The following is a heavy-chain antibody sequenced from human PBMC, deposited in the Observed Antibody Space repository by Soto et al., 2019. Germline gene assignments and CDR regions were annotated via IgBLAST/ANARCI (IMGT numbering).Heavy chain of an antibody. CDR1: GFTFSDHY. V-gene: IGHV3-72*01. J-gene: IGHJ4*02. D-gene: IGHD4-4*01. CDR2: LRNRANSYTT. CDR3: VRAGIMTTPYYFDY. Sequence: EVQLVESGGGLVQPGGSLRLSCAASGFTFSDHYMDWVRQAPGEGLEWVGRLRNRANSYTTEYAASVKGRFTISRDDSKNSLYLQMNSLKTEDTVVYYCVRAGIMTTPYYFDYWGQGTLVTVSS.